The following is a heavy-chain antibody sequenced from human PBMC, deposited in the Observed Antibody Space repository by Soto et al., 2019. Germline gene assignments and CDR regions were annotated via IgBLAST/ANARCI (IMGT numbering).Heavy chain of an antibody. J-gene: IGHJ4*02. Sequence: GRSLRLSCEASGFSFNTYSRHWVRQPPGKGLEWLAAIWYDGTQKYYADSVKGRFIISRDNSKKTLYVEMNSLRAADTAVYYCAREKFGKLDYWGQGTLVTVSS. CDR1: GFSFNTYS. D-gene: IGHD3-16*01. CDR3: AREKFGKLDY. CDR2: IWYDGTQK. V-gene: IGHV3-33*01.